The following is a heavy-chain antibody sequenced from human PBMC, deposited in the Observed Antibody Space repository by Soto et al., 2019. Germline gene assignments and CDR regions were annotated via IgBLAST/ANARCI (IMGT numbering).Heavy chain of an antibody. J-gene: IGHJ4*02. D-gene: IGHD3-10*01. CDR2: MDQDGSEI. Sequence: EVQLVESGGGLVQPGGSLRLSCAASGFTFRSYWMSWVRQGPGKGLEWVANMDQDGSEIYYLGSVRGRFTISRDNTKSSLYLQMNSLRAEVTAMYYCARDRGAWGYRGQGTLVTASS. CDR1: GFTFRSYW. CDR3: ARDRGAWGY. V-gene: IGHV3-7*01.